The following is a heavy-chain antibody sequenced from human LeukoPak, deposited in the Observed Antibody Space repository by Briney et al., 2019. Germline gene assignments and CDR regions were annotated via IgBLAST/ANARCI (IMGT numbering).Heavy chain of an antibody. CDR1: GFTFSSYS. CDR3: ARLWDGGYFDY. D-gene: IGHD2/OR15-2a*01. V-gene: IGHV3-23*01. J-gene: IGHJ4*02. CDR2: LSGGGADT. Sequence: GGSLTLSCAASGFTFSSYSMNWVRQPPGKGLEWVSALSGGGADTYYAASVKGRFTISRDNSKNTVYLQMNSLRADDTAVYYCARLWDGGYFDYWGQGTLVTVHS.